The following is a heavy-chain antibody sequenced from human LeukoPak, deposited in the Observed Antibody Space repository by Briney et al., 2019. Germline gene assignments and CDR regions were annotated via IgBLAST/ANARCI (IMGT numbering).Heavy chain of an antibody. Sequence: SETLSLTCAVYGGSFSGYYWSWIRQPPGKGLEWIGEINHSGSTNYNPSLKSRVTISVDTSKNQFSLKLSSVTAADTAVYYCASGENYYDRSVIFDYWGQGTLVTVSS. CDR3: ASGENYYDRSVIFDY. CDR2: INHSGST. CDR1: GGSFSGYY. J-gene: IGHJ4*02. V-gene: IGHV4-34*01. D-gene: IGHD3-22*01.